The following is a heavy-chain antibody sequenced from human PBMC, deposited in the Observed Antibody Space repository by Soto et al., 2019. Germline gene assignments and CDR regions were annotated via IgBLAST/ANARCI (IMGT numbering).Heavy chain of an antibody. V-gene: IGHV3-7*01. Sequence: GGSLRLSCVVSGFTFSNFWMSWVRQAPGEGLEWVANIRPDGSEQQYVDYVKGRFTISRDNAKNSLYLQMYSLRADDTAVYYCARYSRSSLDVYWGQGTLVTVSS. CDR3: ARYSRSSLDVY. D-gene: IGHD2-21*01. CDR1: GFTFSNFW. CDR2: IRPDGSEQ. J-gene: IGHJ4*02.